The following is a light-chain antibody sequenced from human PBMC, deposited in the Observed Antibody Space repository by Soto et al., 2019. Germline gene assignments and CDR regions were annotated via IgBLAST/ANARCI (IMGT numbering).Light chain of an antibody. V-gene: IGKV1-5*03. CDR1: QSISSW. CDR2: KAS. CDR3: QQYSTYSRT. J-gene: IGKJ1*01. Sequence: DIPMTQSPSTLSASVGDRVTITCRASQSISSWLAWYQQKPGIAPNLLIYKASSLESGVPSRFSGSGSGTEFTLTISSLQPDDFATYYCQQYSTYSRTFGQGTKVEIK.